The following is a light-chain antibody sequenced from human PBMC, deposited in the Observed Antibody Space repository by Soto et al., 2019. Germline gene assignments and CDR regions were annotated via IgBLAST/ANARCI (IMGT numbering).Light chain of an antibody. CDR3: QQSYSTPRT. J-gene: IGKJ1*01. CDR2: AAS. Sequence: DIEMTQSPSSLSASVGDRVTITCRASQSITSYLNWYQQKPGKAPKLLIYAASSLQSGVPSRLSGSGSGTDLTLTISSLQPEDFAAYYCQQSYSTPRTFGQGTKVEIK. V-gene: IGKV1-39*01. CDR1: QSITSY.